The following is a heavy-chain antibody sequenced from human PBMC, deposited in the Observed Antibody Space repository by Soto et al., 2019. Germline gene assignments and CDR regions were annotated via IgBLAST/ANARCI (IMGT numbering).Heavy chain of an antibody. CDR1: GGSISSGGYY. CDR3: ARVTNRGGAARNWVDP. CDR2: IYYSGST. Sequence: QVQLQESGPGLVKPSQTLSLTCTVSGGSISSGGYYWSWIRQHPGKGLEWIGYIYYSGSTYYNPSLKRRVTISVDTSKNQCSLKLSSGTAADTAVYYCARVTNRGGAARNWVDPWGQGTLVTVSS. J-gene: IGHJ5*02. D-gene: IGHD3-16*01. V-gene: IGHV4-31*03.